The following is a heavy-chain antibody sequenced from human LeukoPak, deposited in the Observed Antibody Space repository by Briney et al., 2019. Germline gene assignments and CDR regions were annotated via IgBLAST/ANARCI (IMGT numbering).Heavy chain of an antibody. Sequence: PGRSLRLSCAASGFTFSSYAMHWVRQAPGKGLEWVAVISYDGSNKYYADSVKGRFTISRDNSKNTLYLQMNSLRAEDTAVYYCARARFVGWVRVPNYFDYGGKGPLVTVS. V-gene: IGHV3-30-3*01. CDR1: GFTFSSYA. J-gene: IGHJ4*02. CDR2: ISYDGSNK. CDR3: ARARFVGWVRVPNYFDY. D-gene: IGHD2-2*01.